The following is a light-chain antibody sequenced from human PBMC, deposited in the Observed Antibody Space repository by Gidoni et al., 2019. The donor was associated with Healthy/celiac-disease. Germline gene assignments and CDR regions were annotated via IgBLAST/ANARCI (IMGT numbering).Light chain of an antibody. CDR2: GAS. Sequence: PAPLSVSAGDRATITCRASQSVSSYLAWYQQKPGQAPRLLIYGASTMETGIPARFSGSGSGTEFTLTISSLQSEDFAVYYCQQYNNRPGTFGQGTKVEIK. V-gene: IGKV3-15*01. CDR3: QQYNNRPGT. CDR1: QSVSSY. J-gene: IGKJ1*01.